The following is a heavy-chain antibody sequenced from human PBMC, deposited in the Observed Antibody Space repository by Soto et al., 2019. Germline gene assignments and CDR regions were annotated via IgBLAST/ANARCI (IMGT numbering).Heavy chain of an antibody. CDR2: ISSDGSTT. Sequence: EVQLVESGGGLVQPGGSLRLSCATSGFTFSNYWMHWVRQAPGKGLVWVSRISSDGSTTHYADSVKGRFTISRDNAKNTLYLQTNSLRAEDTAMYYCARALGYSADWGQGTMVTVSS. CDR1: GFTFSNYW. D-gene: IGHD4-4*01. J-gene: IGHJ3*01. V-gene: IGHV3-74*01. CDR3: ARALGYSAD.